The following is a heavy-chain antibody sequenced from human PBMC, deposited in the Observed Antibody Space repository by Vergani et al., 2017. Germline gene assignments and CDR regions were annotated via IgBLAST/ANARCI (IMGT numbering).Heavy chain of an antibody. CDR2: IYTSGST. V-gene: IGHV4-4*07. CDR1: GGSISSYY. J-gene: IGHJ5*02. CDR3: ARHLYYYGSGSYYNLYGTVGWFDP. Sequence: QVQLQESGPGLVKPSETLSLTCTVSGGSISSYYWSWIRQPAGKGLEWIGRIYTSGSTNYNPSLKSRVTMSVDTSKNQFSLKLSSVTAADTAVYYCARHLYYYGSGSYYNLYGTVGWFDPWGQGTLVTVSS. D-gene: IGHD3-10*01.